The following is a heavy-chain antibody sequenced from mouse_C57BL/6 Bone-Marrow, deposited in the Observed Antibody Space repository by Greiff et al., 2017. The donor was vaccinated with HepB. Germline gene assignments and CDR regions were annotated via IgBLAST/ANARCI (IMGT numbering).Heavy chain of an antibody. CDR3: ARGGDGYLHWYFDV. V-gene: IGHV1-4*01. CDR2: INPSSGYT. D-gene: IGHD2-3*01. CDR1: GYTFTSYT. J-gene: IGHJ1*03. Sequence: QVQLQQSGAELARPGASVKMSCKASGYTFTSYTMHWVKQRPGQGLEWIGHINPSSGYTKYNQKFKDKATLTADKSSSTAYMQLSSLTSEDSAVYYCARGGDGYLHWYFDVWGKGTTVTVSS.